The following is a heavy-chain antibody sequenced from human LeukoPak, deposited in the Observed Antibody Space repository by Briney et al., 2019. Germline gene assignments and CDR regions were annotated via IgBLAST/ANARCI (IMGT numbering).Heavy chain of an antibody. CDR3: ARRGYGDHSRPRDGSNGFDY. Sequence: GESLKISCKGSGYSFTSYWIGWVRQMPGKGLEWMGIIYPGDSDTRYSPSFQGQVTISADKSISTAYLQWSSLKASDTAMYYCARRGYGDHSRPRDGSNGFDYWGQGTLVTVSS. CDR1: GYSFTSYW. V-gene: IGHV5-51*01. J-gene: IGHJ4*02. D-gene: IGHD4-17*01. CDR2: IYPGDSDT.